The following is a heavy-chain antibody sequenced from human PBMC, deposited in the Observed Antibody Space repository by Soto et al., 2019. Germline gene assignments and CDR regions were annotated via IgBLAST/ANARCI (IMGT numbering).Heavy chain of an antibody. CDR3: ARGDYDSSGYYKYAFDI. CDR2: IYYSGST. J-gene: IGHJ3*02. D-gene: IGHD3-22*01. CDR1: VVSISSGGYY. V-gene: IGHV4-31*03. Sequence: PSETLSLTCTFSVVSISSGGYYCSWIRQHPWKGLEWIGYIYYSGSTYYNPSLKSRVTISVDTSKNQFSLKLSSVTAADTAVYYCARGDYDSSGYYKYAFDIWGQGTMVNVS.